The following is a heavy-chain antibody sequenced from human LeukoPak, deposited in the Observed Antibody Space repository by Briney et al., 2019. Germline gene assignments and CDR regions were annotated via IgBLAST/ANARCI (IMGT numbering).Heavy chain of an antibody. CDR2: ISSSSSYI. V-gene: IGHV3-21*01. CDR1: GFTFSSYS. D-gene: IGHD5-24*01. J-gene: IGHJ4*02. CDR3: ARDHVEMATSGVDY. Sequence: PGGSLRLSCAASGFTFSSYSMNWVRQAPGKGLEWVSSISSSSSYIYYADSVKGRFTISRDNAKNSLYLQMNSLRAEGTAVYYCARDHVEMATSGVDYWGQGTLVTVSS.